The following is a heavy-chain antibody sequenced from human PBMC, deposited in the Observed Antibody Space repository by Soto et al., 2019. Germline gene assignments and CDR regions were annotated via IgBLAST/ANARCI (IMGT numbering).Heavy chain of an antibody. D-gene: IGHD3-16*02. Sequence: PSETLSLTCTVSGASVSSASYYWSWVRQSPGKGLEWIANIYFSGSTNYNPSLRSRVTISVDTSKNQFSLKLTSVTAADTAVYYCARVPVRIFGGVIASAYFDYWGRGTLVTVSS. J-gene: IGHJ4*02. CDR3: ARVPVRIFGGVIASAYFDY. V-gene: IGHV4-61*01. CDR1: GASVSSASYY. CDR2: IYFSGST.